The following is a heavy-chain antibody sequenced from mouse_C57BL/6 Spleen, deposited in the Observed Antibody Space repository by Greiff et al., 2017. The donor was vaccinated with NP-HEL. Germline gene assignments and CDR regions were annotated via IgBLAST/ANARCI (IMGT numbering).Heavy chain of an antibody. CDR3: ARGREIYYYGSSYDYFDY. J-gene: IGHJ2*01. CDR2: INPNYGTT. D-gene: IGHD1-1*01. CDR1: GYSFTDYN. Sequence: VHVKQSGPELVKPGASVKISCKASGYSFTDYNMNWVKQSNGKSLEWIGVINPNYGTTSYNQKFKGKATLTVDQSSSTAYMQLNSLTSEDSAVYYCARGREIYYYGSSYDYFDYWGQGTTLTVSS. V-gene: IGHV1-39*01.